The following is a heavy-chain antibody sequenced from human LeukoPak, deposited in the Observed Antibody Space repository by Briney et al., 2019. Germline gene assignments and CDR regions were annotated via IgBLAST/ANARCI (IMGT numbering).Heavy chain of an antibody. CDR2: ISSSGSTI. CDR1: GFTFSSYE. CDR3: ARAALRYFDWPTLGYYYYGMDV. J-gene: IGHJ6*04. V-gene: IGHV3-48*03. Sequence: GGSLRLSCAASGFTFSSYEMNWVRQAPGKGLEWVSYISSSGSTIYYADSVKGRFTISGDNAKNSPYLQMNSLRAEDTAVYYCARAALRYFDWPTLGYYYYGMDVWGKGTTVTVSS. D-gene: IGHD3-9*01.